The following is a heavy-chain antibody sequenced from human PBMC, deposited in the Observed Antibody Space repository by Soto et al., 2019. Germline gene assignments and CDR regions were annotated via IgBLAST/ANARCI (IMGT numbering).Heavy chain of an antibody. J-gene: IGHJ4*02. CDR3: ARDSSGYYFDH. D-gene: IGHD3-22*01. CDR2: IYYSGST. V-gene: IGHV4-30-4*01. Sequence: SSETLSLTCTVSGGSISSGDYYWSWIRQPPGKGLEWIGYIYYSGSTYYNPSLKSRVTISVDTSKNQFSLKLSSVTAADTAVYCCARDSSGYYFDHWGQGTLVTVSS. CDR1: GGSISSGDYY.